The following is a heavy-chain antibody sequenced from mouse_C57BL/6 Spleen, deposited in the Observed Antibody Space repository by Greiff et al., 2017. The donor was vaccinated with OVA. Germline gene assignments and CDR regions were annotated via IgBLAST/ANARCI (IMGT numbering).Heavy chain of an antibody. CDR3: ARGTTVVAPYAMDY. Sequence: VQLQQSGAELVRPGTSVKVSCKASGYAFTNYLIEWVKQRPGQGLEWIGVINPGSGGTNYNEKFKGKATLTADKSSSTAYMQLSSLTSEDSAVYFCARGTTVVAPYAMDYGGQGTSVTVSS. D-gene: IGHD1-1*01. J-gene: IGHJ4*01. CDR1: GYAFTNYL. V-gene: IGHV1-54*01. CDR2: INPGSGGT.